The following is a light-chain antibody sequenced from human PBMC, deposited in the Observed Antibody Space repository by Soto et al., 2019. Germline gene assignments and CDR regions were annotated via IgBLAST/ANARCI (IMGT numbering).Light chain of an antibody. Sequence: DNKMNQSPSALSASVGDTVTITYQASHDIDNYLNWYQQKPGKAPKLLIYVASNLETGVPSRFSGSGSGTDFSLTITSLQPEDIATYYCQQYDNLPYTLGQGTKVDIK. J-gene: IGKJ2*01. CDR3: QQYDNLPYT. CDR2: VAS. CDR1: HDIDNY. V-gene: IGKV1-33*01.